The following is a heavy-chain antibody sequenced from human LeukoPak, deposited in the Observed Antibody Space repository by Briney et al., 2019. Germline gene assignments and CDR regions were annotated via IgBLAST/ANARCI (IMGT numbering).Heavy chain of an antibody. CDR1: GYTFSDFH. J-gene: IGHJ6*03. Sequence: ASVKVSCKASGYTFSDFHMHWVRQAPGQGLEWMGWINPKSGGTNYAQKFQGRVTMTRDTSISTAYIELSRLRSDDTAVYYCAREPPYGDDHYYYMDVWGKGTTVTVSS. CDR2: INPKSGGT. D-gene: IGHD4-17*01. V-gene: IGHV1-2*02. CDR3: AREPPYGDDHYYYMDV.